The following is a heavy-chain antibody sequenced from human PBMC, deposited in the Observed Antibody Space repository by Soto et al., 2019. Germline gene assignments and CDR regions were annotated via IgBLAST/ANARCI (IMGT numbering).Heavy chain of an antibody. CDR1: GFTFSRYT. CDR3: ATQRPGPQNG. Sequence: PGGSLRLSWAASGFTFSRYTMSWVRQAPGKGLEWVSAISGSGGSTYYADSVKGRFTISRANSKSTLYLQMIPLRAEDTAVYYCATQRPGPQNGWGQGTLETVSS. D-gene: IGHD5-18*01. CDR2: ISGSGGST. J-gene: IGHJ4*02. V-gene: IGHV3-23*01.